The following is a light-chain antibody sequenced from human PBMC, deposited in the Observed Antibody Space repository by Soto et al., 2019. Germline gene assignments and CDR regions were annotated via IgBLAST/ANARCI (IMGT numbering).Light chain of an antibody. J-gene: IGKJ5*01. Sequence: EIVLTQSPATLSLSPGERATLSCRASQSVSTFLAWYQHKPGQAPRLLIYDASNRATGIPDGFRGSGSGTDFTLTISSLEPADFAVYYCQQRSNWPITFGQGTRLEIK. CDR2: DAS. CDR1: QSVSTF. V-gene: IGKV3-11*01. CDR3: QQRSNWPIT.